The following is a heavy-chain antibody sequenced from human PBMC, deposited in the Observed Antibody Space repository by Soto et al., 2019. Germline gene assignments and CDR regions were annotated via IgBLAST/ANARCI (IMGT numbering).Heavy chain of an antibody. J-gene: IGHJ6*02. D-gene: IGHD5-12*01. CDR3: ATTRGYGGIDV. CDR2: IYPCDSDT. V-gene: IGHV5-51*01. Sequence: PGGSLKISCKGSGYSFTSYCIGWVRQMPWKGLEWMGIIYPCDSDTRYSPSFQGQVTISADKSISTAYLQWGSLKASDTAMYYCATTRGYGGIDVWGQGPTVTVSS. CDR1: GYSFTSYC.